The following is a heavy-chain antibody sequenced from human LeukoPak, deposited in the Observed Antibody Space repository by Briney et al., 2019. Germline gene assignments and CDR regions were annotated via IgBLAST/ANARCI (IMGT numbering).Heavy chain of an antibody. CDR2: NSSSSDYI. CDR1: GFTFSTYS. Sequence: PGGSLRLSCVASGFTFSTYSMNWVRQATGKGLECVSSNSSSSDYIYYADSVKGRFTISRDNAKDSLYLQMHSLRADDTAVYYCARDFIVGATVTEPLDYWGQGTLVTVSS. V-gene: IGHV3-21*01. D-gene: IGHD1-26*01. J-gene: IGHJ4*02. CDR3: ARDFIVGATVTEPLDY.